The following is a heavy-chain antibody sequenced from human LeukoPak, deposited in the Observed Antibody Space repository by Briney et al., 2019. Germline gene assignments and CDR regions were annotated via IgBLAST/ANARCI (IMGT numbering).Heavy chain of an antibody. V-gene: IGHV4-31*03. J-gene: IGHJ4*02. CDR2: IWNSGNS. CDR3: ARYHCGSTYCPGVDF. Sequence: SETLSLTCTVSAGSINSGGYFWTWVRQHPGEGLEWIGYIWNSGNSYYNPSLSSRVIISADSSKSTFSLKLSSVTAADTAVYYCARYHCGSTYCPGVDFYGQGTLITVSS. D-gene: IGHD2-2*01. CDR1: AGSINSGGYF.